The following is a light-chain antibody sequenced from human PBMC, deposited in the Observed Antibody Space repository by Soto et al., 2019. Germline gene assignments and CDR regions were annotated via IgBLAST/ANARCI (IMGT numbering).Light chain of an antibody. CDR2: DVS. Sequence: ETVMTQFPATLSVSPGERATLSCRASQYVSTNLAWYQQQPGQPPRLLIYDVSNRATDIPARFSGSGSGTDFTLTISSLEPEDLAVYYCQQRSNWPRTFGQGTKVDIK. CDR1: QYVSTN. J-gene: IGKJ1*01. CDR3: QQRSNWPRT. V-gene: IGKV3-11*01.